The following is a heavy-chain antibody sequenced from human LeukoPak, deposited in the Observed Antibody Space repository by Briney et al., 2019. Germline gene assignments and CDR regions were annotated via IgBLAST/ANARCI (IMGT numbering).Heavy chain of an antibody. V-gene: IGHV3-53*01. J-gene: IGHJ4*02. Sequence: GGSLRLSCTASGFTFSSYSMNWVRQAPGKGLEWVSFIYSGGNTYYADSVKGRFTISRDNSKNTVHLQMNSLRAEDTAMYYCARRAGDYSHPYDYWGQGTLVTVSS. D-gene: IGHD3-22*01. CDR1: GFTFSSYS. CDR3: ARRAGDYSHPYDY. CDR2: IYSGGNT.